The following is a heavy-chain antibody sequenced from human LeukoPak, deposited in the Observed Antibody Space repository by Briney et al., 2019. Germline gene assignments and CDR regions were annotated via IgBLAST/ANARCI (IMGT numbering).Heavy chain of an antibody. D-gene: IGHD1-26*01. J-gene: IGHJ5*02. CDR3: ARSVVGAGSYWFDP. V-gene: IGHV4-34*01. Sequence: SETLSLTCAVYGGSFSGYYWSWIRQPPGKGLEWIGEINHSGSTNYNPSLKSRVTISVDTSKNQFSLKLSSVTAADTAVYYCARSVVGAGSYWFDPWGQGTLVTVSS. CDR1: GGSFSGYY. CDR2: INHSGST.